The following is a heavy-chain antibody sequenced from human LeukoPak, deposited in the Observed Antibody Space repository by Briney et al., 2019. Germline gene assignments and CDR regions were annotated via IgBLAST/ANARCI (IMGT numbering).Heavy chain of an antibody. D-gene: IGHD5-18*01. Sequence: ASVKVSCKASVYTFTRYGISWVRQAPVHRLERMGWISAYNGNTNYAQKLQGRVTMTTDTSTSTAYMELRSLRSDDTAVYYCARDPHRTAMVTDYWGQGTLVTVSS. V-gene: IGHV1-18*01. CDR1: VYTFTRYG. CDR2: ISAYNGNT. J-gene: IGHJ4*02. CDR3: ARDPHRTAMVTDY.